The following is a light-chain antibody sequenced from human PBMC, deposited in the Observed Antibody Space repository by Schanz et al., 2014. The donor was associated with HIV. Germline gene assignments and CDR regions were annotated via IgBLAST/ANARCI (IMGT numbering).Light chain of an antibody. CDR1: SADVGAYKS. CDR2: DVN. Sequence: HSALTQPASVSGSPGQSITISCTGTSADVGAYKSVSWYQQHPGKAPKLIIYDVNNRPSGVSDRFSGSKSANTASLTISGLQAEDEADYYCSSYTSSSTWVFGGGTKVTVL. V-gene: IGLV2-14*03. J-gene: IGLJ3*02. CDR3: SSYTSSSTWV.